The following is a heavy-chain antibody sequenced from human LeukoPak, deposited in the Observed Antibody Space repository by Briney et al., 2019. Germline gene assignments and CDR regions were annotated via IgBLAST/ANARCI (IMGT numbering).Heavy chain of an antibody. J-gene: IGHJ4*02. Sequence: GGSLGLSCAASGFSVSSNYMSWVRQAPGKGLEWVSVIYSGGSIYYADSVKGRFTISRDNSKNTLYLQMNSPRGEDTAVYYCARDNIAVAGTDYWGQGTPVTVSS. CDR1: GFSVSSNY. CDR2: IYSGGSI. D-gene: IGHD6-19*01. CDR3: ARDNIAVAGTDY. V-gene: IGHV3-66*02.